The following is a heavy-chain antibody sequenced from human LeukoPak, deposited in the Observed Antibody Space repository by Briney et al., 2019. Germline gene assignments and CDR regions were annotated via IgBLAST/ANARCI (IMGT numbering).Heavy chain of an antibody. J-gene: IGHJ1*01. CDR2: ILSDGSST. CDR3: ARDGSLPDK. CDR1: GFTFSSYW. V-gene: IGHV3-74*01. D-gene: IGHD3-9*01. Sequence: GGSLRLSCAASGFTFSSYWMHWVRQAPGKGPVCVSRILSDGSSTSYADSVKGRFTISRDNAKNTLYLQMNSLRVEDTAVYYCARDGSLPDKWGQGTLVTVSS.